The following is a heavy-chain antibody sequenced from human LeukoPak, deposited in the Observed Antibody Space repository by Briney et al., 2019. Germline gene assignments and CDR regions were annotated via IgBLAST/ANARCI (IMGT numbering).Heavy chain of an antibody. CDR3: ASPGRDGYNRQAYDAFDI. V-gene: IGHV1-18*01. D-gene: IGHD5-24*01. CDR1: GYTFTSYG. CDR2: ISAYNGNT. J-gene: IGHJ3*02. Sequence: ASVKVSCKASGYTFTSYGISWVRQAPGQGLEWMGWISAYNGNTNYAQKLQGRVTITADESTSTAYMELSSLRSEGTAVYYCASPGRDGYNRQAYDAFDIWGQGTMVTVSS.